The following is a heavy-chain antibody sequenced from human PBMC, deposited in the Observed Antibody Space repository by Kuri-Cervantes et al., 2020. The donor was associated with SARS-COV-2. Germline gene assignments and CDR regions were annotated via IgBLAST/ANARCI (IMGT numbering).Heavy chain of an antibody. D-gene: IGHD3-3*01. CDR2: IKQDGSEK. J-gene: IGHJ6*02. CDR1: GFTFSSYW. Sequence: GESLKISCAASGFTFSSYWMSWVRQAPGKGLEWEANIKQDGSEKYYVDSVKGRFTISRDNAKNSLYLQMNSLRAEDTAVYYCARVTRSEITIFGVVIMRGMDVWGQGTTVTVSS. CDR3: ARVTRSEITIFGVVIMRGMDV. V-gene: IGHV3-7*01.